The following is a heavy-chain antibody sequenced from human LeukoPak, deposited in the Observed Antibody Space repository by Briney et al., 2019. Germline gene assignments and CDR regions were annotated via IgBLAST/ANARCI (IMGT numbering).Heavy chain of an antibody. J-gene: IGHJ6*03. CDR1: GYTFTSYA. V-gene: IGHV1-2*02. CDR3: ASDDPSPKKYYYYMDV. CDR2: INPNSGGT. Sequence: ASVKVSCKASGYTFTSYAMNWVRQAPGQGLEWMGWINPNSGGTNYAQKFQGRVTMTRDTSISTAYMELSRLRSGDTAVYHCASDDPSPKKYYYYMDVWGKGTTVTVSS.